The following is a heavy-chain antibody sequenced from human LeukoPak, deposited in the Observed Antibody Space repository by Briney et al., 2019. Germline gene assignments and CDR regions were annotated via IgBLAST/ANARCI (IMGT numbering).Heavy chain of an antibody. CDR1: AFTFSSYG. CDR2: MPYAGSTK. J-gene: IGHJ4*02. Sequence: GASLRLSCAASAFTFSSYGMHWVRQAPGKGLGWVAFMPYAGSTKKYENSVKGGFTISRDNSENTLYLQMHSLGTEDTAVYSCAKEIWPTVTIPGRSYFDYWGQGTLVTVSS. V-gene: IGHV3-30*02. D-gene: IGHD4-17*01. CDR3: AKEIWPTVTIPGRSYFDY.